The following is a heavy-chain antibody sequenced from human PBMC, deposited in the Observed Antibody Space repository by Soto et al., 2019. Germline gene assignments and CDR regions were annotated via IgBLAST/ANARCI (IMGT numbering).Heavy chain of an antibody. CDR3: GRSVVGATGEILYNAMDV. Sequence: QVQLLQSGAEVQKPGASVKVSCKASGYTFSNYALHWVRQAPGQRLEWMGWINSANGNTKYSLKFQGRVTSTRDTSATTAYMELSSLRTEDTAVYYCGRSVVGATGEILYNAMDVWGQGTTVTVSS. J-gene: IGHJ6*02. CDR2: INSANGNT. D-gene: IGHD2-15*01. V-gene: IGHV1-3*01. CDR1: GYTFSNYA.